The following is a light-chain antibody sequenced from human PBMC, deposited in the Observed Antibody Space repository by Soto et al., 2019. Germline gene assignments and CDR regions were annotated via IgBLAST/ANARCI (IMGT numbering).Light chain of an antibody. CDR3: QQYTSYPWT. J-gene: IGKJ1*01. V-gene: IGKV1-5*01. CDR2: DAS. CDR1: QSVAGW. Sequence: DIQMTQSPSTLSASVVDTVTITCRASQSVAGWLAWYQQKPGKAPTLLIYDASALPRGVPSRFSGSGSGTEFTLTISSLQPDDFATYYCQQYTSYPWTFGQGTKVDIK.